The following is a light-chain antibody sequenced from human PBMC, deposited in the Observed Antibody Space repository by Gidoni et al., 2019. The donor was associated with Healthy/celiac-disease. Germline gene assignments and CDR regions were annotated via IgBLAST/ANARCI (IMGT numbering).Light chain of an antibody. CDR1: QIVSSY. Sequence: EIVLTQSPATLSLSPCERATLSCRASQIVSSYLAWYQQKPGQAPRLLIYDASNRATGIPARFSGSGSGTDFTLTVSSLEPEDFAVYYCQQRSNWPPITFGQGTRLEIK. V-gene: IGKV3-11*01. CDR2: DAS. CDR3: QQRSNWPPIT. J-gene: IGKJ5*01.